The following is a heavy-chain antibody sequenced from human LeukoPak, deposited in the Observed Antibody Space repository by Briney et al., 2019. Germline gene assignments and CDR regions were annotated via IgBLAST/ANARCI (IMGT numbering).Heavy chain of an antibody. CDR2: INQDGSVK. V-gene: IGHV3-7*01. D-gene: IGHD6-6*01. J-gene: IGHJ4*02. Sequence: TGGSLRLSCAASGFTFSSFWMSWVRQAPGKGLEWVANINQDGSVKYYADSVKGRFTISRDNAKNSLYLQINSLGAEDTAVYYCARIGYSSSSNDYWGQGTLVTVSS. CDR3: ARIGYSSSSNDY. CDR1: GFTFSSFW.